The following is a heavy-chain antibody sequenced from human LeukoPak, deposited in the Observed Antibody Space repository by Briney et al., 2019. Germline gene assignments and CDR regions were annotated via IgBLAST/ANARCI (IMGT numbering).Heavy chain of an antibody. CDR2: ISSNGGST. CDR1: GFTFSSYA. D-gene: IGHD6-19*01. CDR3: ARDVGPAGTDYFDY. V-gene: IGHV3-64*01. Sequence: GGSLRLSCAASGFTFSSYAMHWVRQAPGKGLEYVSAISSNGGSTYYANSVKGRFTISRDNSKNTLYLQMGSLRAEDMAVYYCARDVGPAGTDYFDYWGQGTLVTVSS. J-gene: IGHJ4*02.